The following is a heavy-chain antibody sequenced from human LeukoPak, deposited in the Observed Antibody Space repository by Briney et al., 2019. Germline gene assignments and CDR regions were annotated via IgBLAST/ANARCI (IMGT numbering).Heavy chain of an antibody. Sequence: GGSLRLSYAAYGFTFSSYSMNWVRQAPGKGLEWVSFISTSSSYIYYADSVKGRFTISRDNAKNSLYLEMISLRAEDTAVYYCARGHIWFGELTAHEQGSDYVDVWGKGTTVTISS. CDR2: ISTSSSYI. CDR3: ARGHIWFGELTAHEQGSDYVDV. V-gene: IGHV3-21*01. CDR1: GFTFSSYS. D-gene: IGHD3-10*01. J-gene: IGHJ6*03.